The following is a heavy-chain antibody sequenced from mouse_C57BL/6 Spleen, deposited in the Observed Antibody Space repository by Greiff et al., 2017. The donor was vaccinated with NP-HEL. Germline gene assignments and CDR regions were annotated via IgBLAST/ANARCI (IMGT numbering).Heavy chain of an antibody. CDR1: GYTFTSYW. Sequence: QVKLQQPGAELVRPGSSVKLSCKASGYTFTSYWMDWVKQRPGQGLEWIGNIYPSDSETHYNQKFKDKATLTVDKSSSTAYMQLSSLTSEDSAVYYCARGYGNSVAYWGQGTLVTVSA. CDR2: IYPSDSET. CDR3: ARGYGNSVAY. J-gene: IGHJ3*01. V-gene: IGHV1-61*01. D-gene: IGHD2-1*01.